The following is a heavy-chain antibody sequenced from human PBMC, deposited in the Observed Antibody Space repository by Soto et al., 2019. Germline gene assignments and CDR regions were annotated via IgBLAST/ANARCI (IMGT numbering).Heavy chain of an antibody. Sequence: HSCSLYITRTVFGVSMSSTIYAVCLNSQPPGKGGGWIGIIYYSGSTYYSPSLETRVTLPADTSRNPFSLKMTSLTATATAIYFCGGNGRWEKGQGYWGRGTLGT. CDR1: GVSMSSTIYA. J-gene: IGHJ4*03. D-gene: IGHD1-26*01. CDR2: IYYSGST. CDR3: GGNGRWEKGQGY. V-gene: IGHV4-39*01.